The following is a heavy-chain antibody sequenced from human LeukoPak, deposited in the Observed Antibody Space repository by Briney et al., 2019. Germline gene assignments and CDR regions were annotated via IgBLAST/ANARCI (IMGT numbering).Heavy chain of an antibody. Sequence: GGSLRLSCAASGFTFSSYAIHWVRQAPGKGLEWVAVISYDGNNKYYADSVKGRFTISRENSKYTLLLQMNSLRAEDTAVYYCARAGAVAGTAPFDFWGQGTLVTVSS. J-gene: IGHJ4*02. CDR2: ISYDGNNK. D-gene: IGHD6-19*01. CDR3: ARAGAVAGTAPFDF. V-gene: IGHV3-30-3*01. CDR1: GFTFSSYA.